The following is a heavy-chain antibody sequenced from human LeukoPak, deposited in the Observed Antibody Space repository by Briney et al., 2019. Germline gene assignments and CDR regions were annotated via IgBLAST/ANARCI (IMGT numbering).Heavy chain of an antibody. V-gene: IGHV3-7*01. CDR3: ATDRDNSDWQKRFDS. J-gene: IGHJ4*02. Sequence: PGGSLRLSCAASGFTFSTYWLNWYRQAPGKGLDWVGNINQDASEINYVDSVRGRFTISRDNAKNSLHLQMNSLRAEDTAVYHCATDRDNSDWQKRFDSWGQGTLVTVPS. CDR1: GFTFSTYW. D-gene: IGHD2-21*02. CDR2: INQDASEI.